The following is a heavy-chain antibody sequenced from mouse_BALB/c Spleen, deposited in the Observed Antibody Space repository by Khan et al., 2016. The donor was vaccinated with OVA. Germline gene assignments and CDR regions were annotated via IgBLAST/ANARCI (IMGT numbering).Heavy chain of an antibody. CDR2: IWSAGST. Sequence: QVQLKESGPGLVAPSQSLSITCTISGFTLTNYGVHWVRQPPGKGLEWLVVIWSAGSTNYNSTIKSRLTITKDNSKSQVFLKMNSLQTYDTAMYFCARQPYYHYNIMDYWGQGTSVTVSS. CDR1: GFTLTNYG. D-gene: IGHD2-10*01. V-gene: IGHV2-6-1*01. J-gene: IGHJ4*01. CDR3: ARQPYYHYNIMDY.